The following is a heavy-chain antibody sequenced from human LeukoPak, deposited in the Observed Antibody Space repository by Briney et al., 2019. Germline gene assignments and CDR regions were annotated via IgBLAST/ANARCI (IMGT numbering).Heavy chain of an antibody. Sequence: PSETLSLTCAVYGGSFSGYYWSWIRPPPGKGLEWIGEINHSGSTNYNPSLKSRVTISVDTSKNQFSLKLSSVTAADTAVYYCARFCGGDCYPPGDRRADIWGQGTMVTVSS. CDR3: ARFCGGDCYPPGDRRADI. CDR1: GGSFSGYY. D-gene: IGHD2-21*02. V-gene: IGHV4-34*01. J-gene: IGHJ3*02. CDR2: INHSGST.